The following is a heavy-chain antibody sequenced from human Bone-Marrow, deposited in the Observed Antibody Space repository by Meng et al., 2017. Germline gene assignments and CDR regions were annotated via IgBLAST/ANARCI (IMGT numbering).Heavy chain of an antibody. J-gene: IGHJ5*02. CDR3: AADGGAVAAQRSPNWFDT. D-gene: IGHD6-13*01. CDR1: GFTFTSSA. CDR2: IVVGSGNT. V-gene: IGHV1-58*01. Sequence: SVKVSCKASGFTFTSSAVQWVRQARGQRLEWIGWIVVGSGNTNYAQKFQERVTITRDMSTSTAYMELSSLRSEDTAVYYCAADGGAVAAQRSPNWFDTWGQGTLVTVSS.